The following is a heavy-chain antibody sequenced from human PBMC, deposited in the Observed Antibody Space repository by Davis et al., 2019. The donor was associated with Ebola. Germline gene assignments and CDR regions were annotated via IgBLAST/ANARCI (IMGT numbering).Heavy chain of an antibody. CDR1: GYTFTGYY. D-gene: IGHD1-26*01. J-gene: IGHJ4*02. V-gene: IGHV3-30-3*01. Sequence: SCKASGYTFTGYYMHWVRQAPGKGLEWVAVISYDGSNKYYADPVKGRFTISRDNSKNRLYLQMNSLRAEDTAVYYCARSGSYDFDYWGQGTLVTVSS. CDR2: ISYDGSNK. CDR3: ARSGSYDFDY.